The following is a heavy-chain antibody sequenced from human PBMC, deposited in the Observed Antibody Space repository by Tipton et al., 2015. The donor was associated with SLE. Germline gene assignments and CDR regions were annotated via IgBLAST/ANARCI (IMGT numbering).Heavy chain of an antibody. Sequence: TLSLTCTVSGGSISSSSYYWGWIRQPPGKGLEWIGSIYYSGSTYYDPSLKSRVTISVDTSKNQFSLKLSSVTAADTAVYYCARGYYDFWSEGLYYGMDVWGQGTTVTVSS. CDR2: IYYSGST. J-gene: IGHJ6*02. CDR1: GGSISSSSYY. V-gene: IGHV4-39*07. D-gene: IGHD3-3*01. CDR3: ARGYYDFWSEGLYYGMDV.